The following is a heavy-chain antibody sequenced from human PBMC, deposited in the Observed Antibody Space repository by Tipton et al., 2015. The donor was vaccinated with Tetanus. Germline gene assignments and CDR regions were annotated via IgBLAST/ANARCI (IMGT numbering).Heavy chain of an antibody. CDR3: ARHFGEMLYAPFRFDP. D-gene: IGHD3-3*01. CDR1: GYNFATFW. CDR2: IYPGDFEI. V-gene: IGHV5-51*01. Sequence: QSGAEVKKPGESLNISCKASGYNFATFWIGWVRQMPGKGLEWMGIIYPGDFEIRYSPSFQGQVTISADKSINTAYLQWGSLKASDTAIYYCARHFGEMLYAPFRFDPWGQGTLVTVSS. J-gene: IGHJ5*02.